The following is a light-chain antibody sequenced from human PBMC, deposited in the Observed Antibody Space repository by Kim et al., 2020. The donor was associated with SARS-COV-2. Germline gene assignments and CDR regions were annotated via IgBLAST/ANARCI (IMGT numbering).Light chain of an antibody. Sequence: SYELTQPPSVSVSPGQTASITCSGDKLGDKYACWYQQKPGQSPVMVIYQDHKRPSGIPERFSGSNSGNTATLTISGTQAMDEADYYCQAWDSRTVVFGGGTQLTVL. J-gene: IGLJ2*01. CDR3: QAWDSRTVV. CDR1: KLGDKY. V-gene: IGLV3-1*01. CDR2: QDH.